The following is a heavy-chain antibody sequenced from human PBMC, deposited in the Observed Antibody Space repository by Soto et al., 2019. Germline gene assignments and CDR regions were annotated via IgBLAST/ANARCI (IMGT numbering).Heavy chain of an antibody. CDR2: IYYSGST. D-gene: IGHD1-26*01. CDR3: AGLLGATTDDAFDI. Sequence: SETLSLTCTVSGGSISSSSYYWGWIRQPPGKGLEWIGSIYYSGSTYYNPSLKSRVTISVDTSKNQFSLKLSSVTAADTAVYYCAGLLGATTDDAFDIWGQGTMVTVSS. V-gene: IGHV4-39*01. J-gene: IGHJ3*02. CDR1: GGSISSSSYY.